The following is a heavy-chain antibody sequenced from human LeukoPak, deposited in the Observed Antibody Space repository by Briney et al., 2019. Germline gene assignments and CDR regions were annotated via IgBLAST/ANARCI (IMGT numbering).Heavy chain of an antibody. V-gene: IGHV1-18*01. D-gene: IGHD6-19*01. CDR2: ISAYNGNT. Sequence: WASVKVSCKASGYTFTSYGISWVRQAPGQGLEWMGWISAYNGNTNYAQKLQGRVTMTTDTSTSTAYMELSSLRSEDTAVYYCARDQAVKDAFDIWGQGTMVTVSS. CDR3: ARDQAVKDAFDI. CDR1: GYTFTSYG. J-gene: IGHJ3*02.